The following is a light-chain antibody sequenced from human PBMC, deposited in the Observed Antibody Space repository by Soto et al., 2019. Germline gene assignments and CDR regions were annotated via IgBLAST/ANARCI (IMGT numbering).Light chain of an antibody. CDR1: SSDIGGINY. J-gene: IGLJ1*01. Sequence: QSTLTQPASVSGSPGQAITISCTGNSSDIGGINYVSWYQHQPGKATNLMIYDVTNRPSGVTYRFSGSKSGNTTSLTITELQAEDEADYSCNSYTSSSTYVFGTGTKVPVL. V-gene: IGLV2-14*03. CDR3: NSYTSSSTYV. CDR2: DVT.